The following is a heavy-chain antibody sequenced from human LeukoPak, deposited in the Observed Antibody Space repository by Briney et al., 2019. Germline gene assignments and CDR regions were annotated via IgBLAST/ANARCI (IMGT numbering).Heavy chain of an antibody. CDR2: INPNSGGT. J-gene: IGHJ4*02. D-gene: IGHD5-18*01. Sequence: ASVKVSCKASGYTFTGYYMHWVRQAPGQGLEWMGWINPNSGGTNYAQRFQGRVTMTGDTSISTAYMELSRLRSDDTAVYYCARARSVDTAMVPGYWGQGTLVTVSS. CDR3: ARARSVDTAMVPGY. V-gene: IGHV1-2*02. CDR1: GYTFTGYY.